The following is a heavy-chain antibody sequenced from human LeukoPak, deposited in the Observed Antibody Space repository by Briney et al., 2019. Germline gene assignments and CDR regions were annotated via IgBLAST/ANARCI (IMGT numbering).Heavy chain of an antibody. CDR3: ARVQTDITMIVVDTKWYFHY. CDR2: ISSSGSTI. CDR1: GFTFSSYE. V-gene: IGHV3-48*03. D-gene: IGHD3-22*01. Sequence: GGSLRLSCAASGFTFSSYEMNWVRQAPGKGLEWVSYISSSGSTIYYADSVKGRFTISRDNAKNSLYLQMNSLRAEDTAVYYCARVQTDITMIVVDTKWYFHYWGQGPLVTVSS. J-gene: IGHJ4*02.